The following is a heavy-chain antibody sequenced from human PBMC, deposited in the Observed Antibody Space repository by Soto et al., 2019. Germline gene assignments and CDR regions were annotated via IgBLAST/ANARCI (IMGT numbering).Heavy chain of an antibody. CDR2: INPRNGDT. V-gene: IGHV1-2*02. Sequence: QVQLVQSGAEVKKPGASVKVSCKVSGYTFTGNYMHWMRQAPGQGPEWMGWINPRNGDTDYAQKFQGRVTTTRDTPISHAYLGLSRLTSGDTAIYFCVRGGGVDVVTPTRIVFDYWGQGTLLTVSS. D-gene: IGHD2-21*02. CDR3: VRGGGVDVVTPTRIVFDY. J-gene: IGHJ4*02. CDR1: GYTFTGNY.